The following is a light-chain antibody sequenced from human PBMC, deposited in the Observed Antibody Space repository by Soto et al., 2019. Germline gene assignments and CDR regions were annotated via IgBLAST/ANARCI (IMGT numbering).Light chain of an antibody. CDR1: SSDVGGYNY. CDR2: DVS. J-gene: IGLJ2*01. V-gene: IGLV2-14*01. Sequence: QSALTQPASVSGSPGQSITISCTGTSSDVGGYNYVSWYQQHPGKAPKLMIYDVSNRPSGVSNRFSGSKSGNTASLTISGLQAEDEADYYFISYTSSSLVVFGGGTKLTVL. CDR3: ISYTSSSLVV.